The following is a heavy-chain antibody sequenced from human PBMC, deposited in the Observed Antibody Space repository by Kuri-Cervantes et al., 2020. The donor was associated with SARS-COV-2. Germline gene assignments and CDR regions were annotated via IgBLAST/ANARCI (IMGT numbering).Heavy chain of an antibody. Sequence: GESLKISCAASGFTFSSYAMHWVRQAPGKGLEWVAVISYDGSNKYYAYSVKGRFTISRDNSKNTLYLQMNSLRAEDTAVYYCARGWDAFDIWGQGTRVTVSS. CDR2: ISYDGSNK. J-gene: IGHJ3*02. D-gene: IGHD5-24*01. V-gene: IGHV3-30-3*01. CDR1: GFTFSSYA. CDR3: ARGWDAFDI.